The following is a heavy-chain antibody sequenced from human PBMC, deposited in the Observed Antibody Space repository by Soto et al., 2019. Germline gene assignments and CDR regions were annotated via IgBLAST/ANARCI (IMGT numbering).Heavy chain of an antibody. CDR3: ARGQHWLTHFHY. D-gene: IGHD6-19*01. CDR2: INPGSGDT. V-gene: IGHV1-3*01. Sequence: QVSLVQSGAEVKKPGASVKISCKASGYTFTTHAMHWVRQAPGQRHEGMGGINPGSGDTRYSAKFQGRVTITRDTSATTVYMELRGLTFEDTAVYSCARGQHWLTHFHYWGQGTLVTVSS. J-gene: IGHJ4*02. CDR1: GYTFTTHA.